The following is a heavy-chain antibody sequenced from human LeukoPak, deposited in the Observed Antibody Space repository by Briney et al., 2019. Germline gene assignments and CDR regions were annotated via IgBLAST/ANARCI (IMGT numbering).Heavy chain of an antibody. CDR2: IYYSGST. CDR3: ARGIGPAAMMADWFDP. CDR1: GGSISSGDYY. Sequence: SQTLSLTCTVSGGSISSGDYYWSSIRQPPGKGLERIGYIYYSGSTYYNPFLKSRVTISVDTSKNQFSLKLSSVTAADTAVYYCARGIGPAAMMADWFDPWGQGTLVTVSS. D-gene: IGHD2-2*01. J-gene: IGHJ5*02. V-gene: IGHV4-30-4*01.